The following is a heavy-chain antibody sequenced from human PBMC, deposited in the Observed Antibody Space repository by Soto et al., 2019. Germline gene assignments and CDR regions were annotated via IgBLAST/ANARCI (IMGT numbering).Heavy chain of an antibody. CDR3: ARPAGSRNSYWFDP. J-gene: IGHJ5*02. CDR1: GGPLSSYS. Sequence: QLHLVQSGAEVRKPGSSVKVSCKASGGPLSSYSVTWVRQAPGQGREWMGRIIPFLGRTNYAQNFQGRVTCTADVSTSTAYTELSSLRADDTAIYYCARPAGSRNSYWFDPWGQGTLVIVSS. V-gene: IGHV1-69*02. CDR2: IIPFLGRT. D-gene: IGHD1-7*01.